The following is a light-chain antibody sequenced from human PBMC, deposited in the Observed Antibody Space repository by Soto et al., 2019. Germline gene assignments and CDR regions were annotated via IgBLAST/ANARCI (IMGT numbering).Light chain of an antibody. CDR2: END. CDR1: SSNIGNNF. V-gene: IGLV1-51*02. Sequence: VLTQPPSVSAAPGQKVTISCSGSSSNIGNNFVSWYQQLPGTAPKLLIYENDKRPSGIPDRFSGSKSGTSATLGITGLQTGDEADYYCGAWDSSLSAGVFGTGTKVTVL. J-gene: IGLJ1*01. CDR3: GAWDSSLSAGV.